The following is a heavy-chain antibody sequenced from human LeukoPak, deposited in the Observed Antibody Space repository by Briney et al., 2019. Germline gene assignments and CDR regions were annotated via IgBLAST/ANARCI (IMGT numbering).Heavy chain of an antibody. Sequence: TGGSLRLSCAASGFTFSSYEMNWVRQAPGKGLELVSRIDNDGNGIIYADSVKGRFTTSRDNAKNTLYLQMSSLSGEDAAVFYCATGGGWEPSSGVVTHIDVWGKGATVTVSS. CDR3: ATGGGWEPSSGVVTHIDV. D-gene: IGHD3-3*01. V-gene: IGHV3-74*01. CDR1: GFTFSSYE. J-gene: IGHJ6*03. CDR2: IDNDGNGI.